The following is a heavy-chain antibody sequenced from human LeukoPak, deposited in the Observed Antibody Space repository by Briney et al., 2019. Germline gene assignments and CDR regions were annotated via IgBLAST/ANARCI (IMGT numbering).Heavy chain of an antibody. CDR3: ARRSGPVAGFDY. CDR2: IYYSGST. Sequence: SETLSLTCTVSGGSINSYYWSWIRQPPGKGLGWIGYIYYSGSTNYNPSLKSRVTISVDTSKNQFSLKLSSVTAADTAVYYCARRSGPVAGFDYWGQGTLVTVSS. V-gene: IGHV4-59*01. J-gene: IGHJ4*02. D-gene: IGHD6-19*01. CDR1: GGSINSYY.